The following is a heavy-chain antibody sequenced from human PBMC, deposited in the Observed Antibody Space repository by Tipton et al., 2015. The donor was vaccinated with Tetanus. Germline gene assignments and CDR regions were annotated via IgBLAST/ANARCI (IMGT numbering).Heavy chain of an antibody. Sequence: TLSLTCSVSGGSISGSSYYWSWIRQPPGKALEWIGSIYYSGSTFYHPSLQSRVTISVDTSKNQFSLKLDSVTAADAAVYYCARHLTYTYTSRYFDYWGLGTLVTVSS. V-gene: IGHV4-39*01. CDR2: IYYSGST. J-gene: IGHJ4*02. D-gene: IGHD5-18*01. CDR3: ARHLTYTYTSRYFDY. CDR1: GGSISGSSYY.